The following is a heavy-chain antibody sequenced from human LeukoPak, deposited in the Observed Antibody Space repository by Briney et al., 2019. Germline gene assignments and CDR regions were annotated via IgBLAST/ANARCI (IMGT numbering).Heavy chain of an antibody. J-gene: IGHJ4*02. D-gene: IGHD6-13*01. CDR1: GFTFSSYA. CDR3: ARSICSSSHQDY. Sequence: PGGSLRLSCSASGFTFSSYAMHWVRQAPGKGLVWVSRIDGDGSTTNYADSVKGRFTISRDNAKNTLYLQMNSLRAEDTAVYYCARSICSSSHQDYWGQGTLVTVSS. V-gene: IGHV3-74*01. CDR2: IDGDGSTT.